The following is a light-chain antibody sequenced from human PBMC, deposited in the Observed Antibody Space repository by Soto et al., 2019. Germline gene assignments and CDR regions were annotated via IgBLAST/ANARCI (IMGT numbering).Light chain of an antibody. V-gene: IGKV3-15*01. CDR1: QSLSSH. CDR2: GVS. CDR3: QQYHDWPLS. J-gene: IGKJ4*01. Sequence: EIVMTQSPATLSVSPGERVTLSCRASQSLSSHLAWYQQKPGQAPGLLIYGVSTRATGVPTRFSGSASGTEFTLTISSLLSKDFAVYYCQQYHDWPLSFGGGTKVEIK.